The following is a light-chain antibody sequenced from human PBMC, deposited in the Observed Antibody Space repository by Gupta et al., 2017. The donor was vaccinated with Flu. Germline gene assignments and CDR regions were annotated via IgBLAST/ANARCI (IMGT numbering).Light chain of an antibody. CDR3: GTWDSRLSAAV. Sequence: QSVLTQPPSVSAAPGQKVPTSCSGSSSNIGNNYVSWYQQLPGTTPKLLIYDNNKRPSGIPDRFSGSKSGTSATLGITGLQTGDEADYYCGTWDSRLSAAVFGGGTQLTVL. CDR1: SSNIGNNY. J-gene: IGLJ7*01. V-gene: IGLV1-51*01. CDR2: DNN.